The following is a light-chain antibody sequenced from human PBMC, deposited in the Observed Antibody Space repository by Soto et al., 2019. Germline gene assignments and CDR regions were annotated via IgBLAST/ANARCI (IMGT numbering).Light chain of an antibody. J-gene: IGKJ3*01. CDR2: AAS. V-gene: IGKV1-39*01. CDR1: QSISSY. CDR3: QQSYSTLFT. Sequence: DIQMTQSPSSLSASVGDRVTITCRASQSISSYLNWYQQKPGKAPKLLIYAASSLQSGVPSRFCGSGSGTDFTLTISSLQPEDFATYYCQQSYSTLFTFGPGTKVDIK.